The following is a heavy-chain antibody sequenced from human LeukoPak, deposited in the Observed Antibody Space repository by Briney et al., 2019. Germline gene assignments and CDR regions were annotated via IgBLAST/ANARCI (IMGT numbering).Heavy chain of an antibody. Sequence: PSETLSLTCAAYGGSFSGYYWSWIRQPPGKGLEWIGEINHSGSTNYNPSLKSRVTISVDTSKNQFSLKLSSVTAADTAVYYCARGRVAAGYSDYWGQGTLVTVSS. J-gene: IGHJ4*02. D-gene: IGHD2-15*01. V-gene: IGHV4-34*01. CDR3: ARGRVAAGYSDY. CDR2: INHSGST. CDR1: GGSFSGYY.